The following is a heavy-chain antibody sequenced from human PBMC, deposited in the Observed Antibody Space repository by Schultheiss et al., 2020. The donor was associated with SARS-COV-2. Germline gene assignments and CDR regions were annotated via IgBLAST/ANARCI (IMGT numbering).Heavy chain of an antibody. CDR3: ARGDYSSSWYGAFDI. D-gene: IGHD6-13*01. V-gene: IGHV4-59*01. J-gene: IGHJ3*02. Sequence: SETLSLTFTVSGGSISSYYWSWIRQPPGKGLEWIGEINHSGSTNYNPSLKSRVTISVDTSKNQFSLKLSSVTAADTAVYYCARGDYSSSWYGAFDIWGQGTMVTVSS. CDR1: GGSISSYY. CDR2: INHSGST.